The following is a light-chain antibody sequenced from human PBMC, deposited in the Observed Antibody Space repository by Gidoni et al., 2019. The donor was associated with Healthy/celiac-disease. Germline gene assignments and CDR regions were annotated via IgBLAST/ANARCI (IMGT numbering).Light chain of an antibody. CDR1: QSISSW. J-gene: IGKJ2*01. CDR2: MAS. V-gene: IGKV1-5*03. CDR3: QQYNSYWYT. Sequence: DIKRTQSPSTLSASVGDRVTITCRASQSISSWLAWYQQKPGKAPKLLIYMASSLESGVPSRFSGSGSGTEFTLTISSLQPDDFATYYCQQYNSYWYTFGQGTKLEIK.